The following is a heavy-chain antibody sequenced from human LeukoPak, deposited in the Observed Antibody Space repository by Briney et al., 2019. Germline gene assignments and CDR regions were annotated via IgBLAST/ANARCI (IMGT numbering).Heavy chain of an antibody. CDR2: ISSSSSYI. CDR1: GFTFSSYS. V-gene: IGHV3-21*01. Sequence: PGGSLRLSCAAAGFTFSSYSMNWVRQAPGKGLECVSSISSSSSYIYYADSVKGRFTISRDNAKNSLYLQMNSLRAEDTAVYYCASDDGGPDAFDISGQGTMVTVSS. J-gene: IGHJ3*02. D-gene: IGHD3-16*01. CDR3: ASDDGGPDAFDI.